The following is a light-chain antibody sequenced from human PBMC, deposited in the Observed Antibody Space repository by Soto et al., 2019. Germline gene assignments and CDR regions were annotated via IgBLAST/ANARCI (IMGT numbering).Light chain of an antibody. J-gene: IGKJ1*01. CDR2: KAS. V-gene: IGKV1-5*03. CDR3: LQYNSYPRA. Sequence: DIQMTQSPSTLSASVGDRVTITCRASQRLSSWLAWYQQKPGKAPKLLIYKASSLESGVPSRFTGSGSGTEFTLTSSSLQPDDFATYYCLQYNSYPRAFGKGPKVEIQ. CDR1: QRLSSW.